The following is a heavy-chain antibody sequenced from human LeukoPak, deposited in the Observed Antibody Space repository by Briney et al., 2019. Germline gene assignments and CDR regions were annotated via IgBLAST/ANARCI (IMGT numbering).Heavy chain of an antibody. V-gene: IGHV3-33*01. D-gene: IGHD3-22*01. CDR1: GFIFSTHG. J-gene: IGHJ4*02. Sequence: AGGSLRLSCAASGFIFSTHGMHWVRQAPGKGLEWVAVIWYDGSDKYYADSVKGRFTISRDNSKNTLYLQMDSLRAEDTAVYYCARGRGLGSGSYYYYFDSWGQGILVTVSS. CDR3: ARGRGLGSGSYYYYFDS. CDR2: IWYDGSDK.